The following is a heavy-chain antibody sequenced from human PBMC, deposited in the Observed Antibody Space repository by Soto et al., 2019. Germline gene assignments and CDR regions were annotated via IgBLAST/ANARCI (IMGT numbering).Heavy chain of an antibody. D-gene: IGHD3-16*01. Sequence: SETLSLTCAVYGGSFSGYYWSWIRQPPGKGLEWIGEINHSGSTNYNPSLMSRVTISVDTSKNQFSLKMSSVTAADTAVYYCARLLDSWGEPHYFDSWGQGTAVTVSS. CDR2: INHSGST. J-gene: IGHJ4*02. V-gene: IGHV4-34*01. CDR3: ARLLDSWGEPHYFDS. CDR1: GGSFSGYY.